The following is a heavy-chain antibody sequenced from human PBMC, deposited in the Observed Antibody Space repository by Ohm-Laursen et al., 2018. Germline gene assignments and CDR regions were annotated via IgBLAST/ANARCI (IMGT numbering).Heavy chain of an antibody. CDR1: GDSVSSNSYY. J-gene: IGHJ4*02. D-gene: IGHD4-17*01. V-gene: IGHV4-61*01. CDR2: IYYRGSP. CDR3: ARSDYADYYFDL. Sequence: SDILSLTCSVSGDSVSSNSYYWSWIRQPPGKGLEWIGYIYYRGSPNYNPSLKSRVTISVDTSKNQFSLKLSSVTAADTAMYYCARSDYADYYFDLFGQGTLVTVSS.